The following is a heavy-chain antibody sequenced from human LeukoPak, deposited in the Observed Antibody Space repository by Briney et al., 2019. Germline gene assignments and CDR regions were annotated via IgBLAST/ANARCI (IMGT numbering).Heavy chain of an antibody. J-gene: IGHJ5*02. CDR2: IYYSGST. D-gene: IGHD4-11*01. Sequence: SETLSLTCTVSGGSISNYYWSWIRQPPGKGLEWIGYIYYSGSTNYNPSLKSRVTISVDTSKNHFSLKLSSVTAADTAVYYCARAINDYSNYEVLTDNWFDPWGQGTLVTVSS. CDR3: ARAINDYSNYEVLTDNWFDP. CDR1: GGSISNYY. V-gene: IGHV4-59*01.